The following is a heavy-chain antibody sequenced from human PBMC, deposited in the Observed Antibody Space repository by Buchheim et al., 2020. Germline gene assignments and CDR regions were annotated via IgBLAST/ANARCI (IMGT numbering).Heavy chain of an antibody. CDR3: ARGSSYGDY. CDR2: LSPTINTK. V-gene: IGHV3-23*01. CDR1: GFMFSTYV. Sequence: VQLLESGGGLVQPGGSLRLSCAASGFMFSTYVMTWVRQAPGKGLEWVSVLSPTINTKYYSDSVTGRFTISRDNSNNSLYLQMNSLRADDTAVYYCARGSSYGDYWGQGTL. J-gene: IGHJ4*02. D-gene: IGHD5-18*01.